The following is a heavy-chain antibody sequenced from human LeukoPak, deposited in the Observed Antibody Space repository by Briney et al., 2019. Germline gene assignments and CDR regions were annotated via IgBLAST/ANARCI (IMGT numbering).Heavy chain of an antibody. Sequence: ASVKVSCKASGGTFSSYAISWVRQAPGQGLEWMGGIIPIFGTANYAQKFQGRVTITADKSTSTAYMELSSLRSEDTAVYYCARDPIAAAGTPLDYWGQGTLVTV. D-gene: IGHD6-13*01. CDR2: IIPIFGTA. V-gene: IGHV1-69*06. J-gene: IGHJ4*02. CDR3: ARDPIAAAGTPLDY. CDR1: GGTFSSYA.